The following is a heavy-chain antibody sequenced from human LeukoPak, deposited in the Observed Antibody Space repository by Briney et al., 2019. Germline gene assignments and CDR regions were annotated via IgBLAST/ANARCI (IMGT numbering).Heavy chain of an antibody. Sequence: GGSLRLSCAASGFTFSSYAMHWVHQAPGKGLEWVAVISYDGSNKYYADSVKGRFTISRDNSKNTLYLQMNSLRAEDTAVYYCARDQVPNFDWLLYPDYWGQGTLVTVSS. CDR2: ISYDGSNK. CDR1: GFTFSSYA. J-gene: IGHJ4*02. V-gene: IGHV3-30*04. D-gene: IGHD3-9*01. CDR3: ARDQVPNFDWLLYPDY.